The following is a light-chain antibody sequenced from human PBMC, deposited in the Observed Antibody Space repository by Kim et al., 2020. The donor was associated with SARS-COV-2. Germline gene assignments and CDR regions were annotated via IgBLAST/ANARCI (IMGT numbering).Light chain of an antibody. CDR3: QAWDSSTGVV. CDR1: KLGDKY. V-gene: IGLV3-1*01. Sequence: VSPGQTASITCSGDKLGDKYACWYQQKPGQSPVLVIYQDSKRPSGIPERFSGSNSGNTATLTISGTQAMDEADFYCQAWDSSTGVVFGGGTQLTVL. CDR2: QDS. J-gene: IGLJ2*01.